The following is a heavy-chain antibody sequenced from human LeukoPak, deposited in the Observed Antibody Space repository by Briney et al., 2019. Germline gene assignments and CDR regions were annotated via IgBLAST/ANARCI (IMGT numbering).Heavy chain of an antibody. Sequence: PGGSLRLSCAASGFTFSSYAMSWVRQAPGKGLEWVSAISGSGGSTYYADSVKGRFTISRDNSKNTLYLQMNSLRAEDTAVYYCVRYCSSTSCFPHSYYFDFWGQGTLVTVSS. D-gene: IGHD2-2*01. CDR2: ISGSGGST. J-gene: IGHJ4*02. V-gene: IGHV3-23*01. CDR3: VRYCSSTSCFPHSYYFDF. CDR1: GFTFSSYA.